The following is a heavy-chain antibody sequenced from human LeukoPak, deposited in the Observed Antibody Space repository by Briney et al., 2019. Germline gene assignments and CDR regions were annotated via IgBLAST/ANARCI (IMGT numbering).Heavy chain of an antibody. CDR2: ISHSGTT. J-gene: IGHJ4*02. Sequence: SETLSLTCVVSGYSISRDYFWGWIRQPPGKGLEWIGTISHSGTTFYKPSLKTRVTLSLNTSKNQISLKLSSVTAADTVVYYCVRDVGQLRSDYWAEGTLVTVSS. V-gene: IGHV4-38-2*02. CDR1: GYSISRDYF. D-gene: IGHD2-2*01. CDR3: VRDVGQLRSDY.